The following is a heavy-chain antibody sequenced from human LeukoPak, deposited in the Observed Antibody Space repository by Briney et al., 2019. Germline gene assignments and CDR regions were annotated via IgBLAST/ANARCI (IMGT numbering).Heavy chain of an antibody. J-gene: IGHJ5*02. V-gene: IGHV1-3*01. CDR2: INAGNGNT. CDR3: ARGKEENLLWFGELSRWGNRGGDWFDP. CDR1: GYTFTSYA. D-gene: IGHD3-10*01. Sequence: ASVTVSCKASGYTFTSYAMHWVRQAPGQRLEWMGWINAGNGNTKYSQKFQGRVTITRDTSASTAYMERSSLRFEDTAVYYCARGKEENLLWFGELSRWGNRGGDWFDPWGQGTLVTVSS.